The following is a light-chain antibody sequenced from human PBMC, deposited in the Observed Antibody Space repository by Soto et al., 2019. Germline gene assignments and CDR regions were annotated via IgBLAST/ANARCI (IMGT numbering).Light chain of an antibody. CDR3: QKYSSVPV. V-gene: IGKV1-27*01. J-gene: IGKJ3*01. CDR2: AAS. Sequence: DIQMTQSPTSLSASVGDRVTITCRASQDIRNFVAWYQQKPGKAPKLLIYAASTLQSGVPSRFSGSGSGTDFTLTINGLQHEDVATYSCQKYSSVPVFGPGTKVEIK. CDR1: QDIRNF.